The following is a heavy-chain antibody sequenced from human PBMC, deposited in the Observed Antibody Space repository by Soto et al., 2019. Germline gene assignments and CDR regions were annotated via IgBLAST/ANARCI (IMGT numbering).Heavy chain of an antibody. J-gene: IGHJ4*02. D-gene: IGHD3-22*01. Sequence: GGSLRLSCTVSGLSFGSSWLSWVRQAPGTGLEWVASINPDGSQTSYADSVKGRFTISRDNARNSLYLQMDSLRVEDTAVYYCAREQYDGSGPDYWGQGTQVTVSS. CDR3: AREQYDGSGPDY. V-gene: IGHV3-7*01. CDR2: INPDGSQT. CDR1: GLSFGSSW.